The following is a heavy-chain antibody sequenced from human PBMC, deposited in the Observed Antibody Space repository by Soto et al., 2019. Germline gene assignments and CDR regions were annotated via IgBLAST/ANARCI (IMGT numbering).Heavy chain of an antibody. J-gene: IGHJ4*02. CDR2: IYYSGKT. CDR1: GASITSTTYF. CDR3: SKTLPRTGRFGY. V-gene: IGHV4-39*01. Sequence: PSETLSLSCTLSGASITSTTYFCAGIRTPPGKGLEWVGSIYYSGKTHHNPSLKSRVTTSVDRSKNQFSLQMNSVTAADTAVYYCSKTLPRTGRFGYWDQGSLVTVSS.